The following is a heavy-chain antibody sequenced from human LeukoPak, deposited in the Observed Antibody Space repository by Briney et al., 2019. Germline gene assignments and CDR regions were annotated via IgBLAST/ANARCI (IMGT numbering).Heavy chain of an antibody. CDR2: ISGGGGST. Sequence: TGGSLRLSCAASGFTFSSYAMSWVRQAPGKGLEWVSAISGGGGSTYYADSVTGRFTISRDNARNSLYLQMNSLRAEDTAVYYCARARAITGTTSFDYWGQGSLVTVSS. CDR1: GFTFSSYA. D-gene: IGHD1-7*01. V-gene: IGHV3-23*01. J-gene: IGHJ4*02. CDR3: ARARAITGTTSFDY.